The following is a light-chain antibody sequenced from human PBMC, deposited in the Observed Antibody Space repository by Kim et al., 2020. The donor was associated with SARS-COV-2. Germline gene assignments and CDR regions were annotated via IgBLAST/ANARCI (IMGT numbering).Light chain of an antibody. J-gene: IGLJ2*01. CDR3: AAWDDSLSGL. CDR1: SSNIGSNY. Sequence: QSVLTQPPSASGTPGQRVTISCYGSSSNIGSNYVYWYQQLPGTAPKLLIYRNNQRPSGVPDRFSGSKSGTSASLAISGLRSEDEADYYCAAWDDSLSGLFGGGTQLTFL. CDR2: RNN. V-gene: IGLV1-47*01.